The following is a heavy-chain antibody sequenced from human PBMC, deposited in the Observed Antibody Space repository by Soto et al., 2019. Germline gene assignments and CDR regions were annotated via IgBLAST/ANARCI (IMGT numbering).Heavy chain of an antibody. V-gene: IGHV3-49*03. CDR3: TTSVVVVAASDA. CDR2: IRSKAYGGTT. D-gene: IGHD2-15*01. J-gene: IGHJ5*02. CDR1: GFTFGDYA. Sequence: EVQLVESGGGLVQPGRSLRLSCTSSGFTFGDYAMSWFRQAPGKGLVWVGFIRSKAYGGTTEYAASVKGRFTISRDESKSIAYLQMNSLKTEDTAVYYCTTSVVVVAASDARGQGTLVTVSS.